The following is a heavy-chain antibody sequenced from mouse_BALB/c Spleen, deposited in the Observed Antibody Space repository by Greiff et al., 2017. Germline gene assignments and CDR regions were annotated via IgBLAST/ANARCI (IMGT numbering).Heavy chain of an antibody. D-gene: IGHD1-1*01. CDR1: GYTFTSYW. V-gene: IGHV1-69*02. J-gene: IGHJ3*01. Sequence: QVQLQQPGAELVRPGASAKLSCKASGYTFTSYWINWVKQRPGQGLEWIGNIYPSDSYTNYNQKFKDKATLTVDKSSSTAYMQLSSPTSEDSAVYYCTRGGGYYGSSYWFAYWGQGTLVTVSA. CDR3: TRGGGYYGSSYWFAY. CDR2: IYPSDSYT.